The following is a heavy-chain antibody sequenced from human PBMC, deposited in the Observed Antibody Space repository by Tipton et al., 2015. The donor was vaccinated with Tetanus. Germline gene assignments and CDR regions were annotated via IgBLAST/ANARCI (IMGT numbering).Heavy chain of an antibody. D-gene: IGHD6-19*01. Sequence: SLRLSCAASGFTFSRFWMTWGRQVPGKGLEWVANINEDGSGNYYVDSVKGRFTISRDNAGNSLFLQMNSLRVEDTAVYYCARSIAVSGYYYYGMDVWGQGTTVTVSS. CDR2: INEDGSGN. CDR1: GFTFSRFW. J-gene: IGHJ6*02. V-gene: IGHV3-7*01. CDR3: ARSIAVSGYYYYGMDV.